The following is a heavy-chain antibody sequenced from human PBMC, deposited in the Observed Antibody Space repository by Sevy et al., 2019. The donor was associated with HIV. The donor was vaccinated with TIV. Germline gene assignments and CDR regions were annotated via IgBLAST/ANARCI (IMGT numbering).Heavy chain of an antibody. CDR3: ATAKDYYENSGDPFDY. CDR2: LDPEDDET. J-gene: IGHJ4*02. Sequence: ASVKVSCKVSGYTLSRLSMHWVRQGPGKGLEWMGRLDPEDDETIYPQKFQGRVTMTEDTSTDTAYMELSSLRFEDTAVYYCATAKDYYENSGDPFDYWGQGTLVTVSS. V-gene: IGHV1-24*01. CDR1: GYTLSRLS. D-gene: IGHD3-22*01.